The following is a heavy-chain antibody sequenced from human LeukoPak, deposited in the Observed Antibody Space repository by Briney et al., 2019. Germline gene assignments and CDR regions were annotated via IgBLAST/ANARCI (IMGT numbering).Heavy chain of an antibody. CDR2: INNDGTDT. CDR3: TRDFYGIDY. V-gene: IGHV3-74*01. J-gene: IGHJ4*02. CDR1: GFTLSDYC. Sequence: GGSLRLSCASSGFTLSDYCVQCVRQVPGKGPVWVSHINNDGTDTKYADSVKGRFTISRDNARNTLYLQMNTLRAEDTAVYYCTRDFYGIDYWGQGTLVTVSS. D-gene: IGHD2/OR15-2a*01.